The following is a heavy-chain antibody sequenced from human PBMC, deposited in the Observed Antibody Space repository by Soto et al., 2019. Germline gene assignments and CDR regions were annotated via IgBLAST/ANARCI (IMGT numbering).Heavy chain of an antibody. V-gene: IGHV1-18*01. Sequence: QVQLVQSGPEVKKPGASMKVSCKASGNTFASHGFSWVRQAPGQGLEWMGWISGFNGQTNYALKFQGRVTLTTDTSTSTAYMELRSLRSDDTAVYFCARVDTRGVAVVREYWGQGTLVTVSS. CDR3: ARVDTRGVAVVREY. CDR2: ISGFNGQT. J-gene: IGHJ4*02. D-gene: IGHD3-10*01. CDR1: GNTFASHG.